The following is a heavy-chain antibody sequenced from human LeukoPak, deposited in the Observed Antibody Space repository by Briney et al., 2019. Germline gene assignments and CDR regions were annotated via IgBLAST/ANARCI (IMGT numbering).Heavy chain of an antibody. Sequence: PGGSLRLSCAASGFTFSSYSMNWVRQAPGKGPEWVANINQDGSEKHYVDSVKGRFTISRDNAKNSLYLQLNSLRAEDTAVYYCARDFHYYDSSGYYYYFDYWGQGTLVTVSS. CDR3: ARDFHYYDSSGYYYYFDY. V-gene: IGHV3-7*01. D-gene: IGHD3-22*01. CDR2: INQDGSEK. CDR1: GFTFSSYS. J-gene: IGHJ4*02.